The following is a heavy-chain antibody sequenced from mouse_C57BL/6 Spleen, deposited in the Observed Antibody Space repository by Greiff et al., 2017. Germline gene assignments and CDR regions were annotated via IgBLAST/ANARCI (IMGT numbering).Heavy chain of an antibody. V-gene: IGHV1-82*01. CDR2: IYPGDGDT. CDR3: ARWRLLPYYAMDY. J-gene: IGHJ4*01. D-gene: IGHD2-3*01. CDR1: GYAFSSSW. Sequence: VQLQQSGPELVKPGASVKISCKASGYAFSSSWMNWVKQRPGQGLEWIGRIYPGDGDTNYNGKFKGKATLTADKSSSTAYMQLSSLTSEDSAVYVCARWRLLPYYAMDYWGQGTSVTVSS.